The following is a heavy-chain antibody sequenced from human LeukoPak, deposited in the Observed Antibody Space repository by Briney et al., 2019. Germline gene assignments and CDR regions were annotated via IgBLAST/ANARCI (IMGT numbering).Heavy chain of an antibody. D-gene: IGHD3-9*01. Sequence: GGSLRLSCAASGFTFSTFAMHWVRQAPGKGLEWVGVISYDGRNRYYAEYVEGRFTISRDNSKNTVYLQMNSLRPEDTAVYYCARGHLLRYSDWLSPGDYRGQGTLVTVSS. V-gene: IGHV3-30*04. CDR2: ISYDGRNR. J-gene: IGHJ4*02. CDR3: ARGHLLRYSDWLSPGDY. CDR1: GFTFSTFA.